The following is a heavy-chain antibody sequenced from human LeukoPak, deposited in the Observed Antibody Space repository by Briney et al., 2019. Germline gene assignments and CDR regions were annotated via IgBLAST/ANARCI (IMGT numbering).Heavy chain of an antibody. CDR1: GYTFTSYG. D-gene: IGHD3-10*01. V-gene: IGHV1-18*01. Sequence: ASVKVSCKASGYTFTSYGISWVRQAPGQGLEWMGWIGAYNGNTNYAQKLQGRVTMTTDTSTSTAYMELRSLRSDDTAVYYCARAERSDYYGSGSYFPFDYWGQGTLVTVSS. CDR3: ARAERSDYYGSGSYFPFDY. J-gene: IGHJ4*02. CDR2: IGAYNGNT.